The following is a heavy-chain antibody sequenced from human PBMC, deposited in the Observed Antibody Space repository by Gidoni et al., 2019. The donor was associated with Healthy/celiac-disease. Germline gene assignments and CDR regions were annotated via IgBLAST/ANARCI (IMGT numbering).Heavy chain of an antibody. Sequence: EVQLVEYGGGLVQPGGSLRFSCAASGFTFSSYWMSWVRQAPGKGLEWVANIKQDGSEKYYVDSVKGRFTISRDNAKNSLYLQMNSLRAEDTAVYYCARDGGYCSGGSCLWGQGTLVTVSS. D-gene: IGHD2-15*01. CDR1: GFTFSSYW. J-gene: IGHJ4*02. CDR3: ARDGGYCSGGSCL. V-gene: IGHV3-7*01. CDR2: IKQDGSEK.